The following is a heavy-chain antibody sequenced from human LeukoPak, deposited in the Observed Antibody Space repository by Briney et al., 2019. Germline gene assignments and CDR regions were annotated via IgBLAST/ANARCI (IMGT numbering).Heavy chain of an antibody. V-gene: IGHV3-33*01. CDR2: IWYDGSNK. Sequence: GGSLRLSCAASGFTFSSYGMHWVRQAPGKGLEWVAVIWYDGSNKYYADSVKGRFTISRDNAKNSLWLQMNSLRAEDTAVYYCARELFGSSWPQGYYYHGMDVWGKGTTVTVSS. J-gene: IGHJ6*04. CDR1: GFTFSSYG. CDR3: ARELFGSSWPQGYYYHGMDV. D-gene: IGHD6-13*01.